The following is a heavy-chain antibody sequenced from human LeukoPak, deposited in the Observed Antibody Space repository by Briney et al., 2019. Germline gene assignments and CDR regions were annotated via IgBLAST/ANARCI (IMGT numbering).Heavy chain of an antibody. CDR1: AYTFTGYY. CDR2: ISAYNGDT. J-gene: IGHJ3*02. V-gene: IGHV1-18*04. Sequence: ASVKVSCKTSAYTFTGYYIHWVRQAPGQGLEWMGWISAYNGDTNYAQKLQGRVTMTTDTSTSTAYMELRSLRSDDTAVYYCARGLQENLAWLQAFSAFDIWGQGTMVTVSS. D-gene: IGHD6-19*01. CDR3: ARGLQENLAWLQAFSAFDI.